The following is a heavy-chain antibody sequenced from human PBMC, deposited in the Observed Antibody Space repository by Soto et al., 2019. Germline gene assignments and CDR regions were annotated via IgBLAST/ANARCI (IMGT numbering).Heavy chain of an antibody. Sequence: SETLSLTCTVSGGSISSGGYYWSWIRQHPGKGLEWIGYIYYSGSTYYNPSLKSRVTISVDTSKNQFSLKLSSVTAADTAVYYFARVCGGDCQDGMDVWGQGTTVTVSS. J-gene: IGHJ6*02. V-gene: IGHV4-31*03. CDR3: ARVCGGDCQDGMDV. CDR2: IYYSGST. D-gene: IGHD2-21*02. CDR1: GGSISSGGYY.